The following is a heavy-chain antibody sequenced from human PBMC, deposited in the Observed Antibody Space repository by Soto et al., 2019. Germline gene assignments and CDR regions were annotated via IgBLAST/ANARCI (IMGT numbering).Heavy chain of an antibody. J-gene: IGHJ4*02. Sequence: VKVSCKASGGTFSSYIIGWVRQAPGQGIEWMGRIIPILGIANYAQKYQGRVTITADKSTSTAYMELSSLRPEDTAVYYCARFPQTAIVGAAYYDYWGQGTLVTVSS. CDR3: ARFPQTAIVGAAYYDY. CDR1: GGTFSSYI. D-gene: IGHD1-26*01. CDR2: IIPILGIA. V-gene: IGHV1-69*02.